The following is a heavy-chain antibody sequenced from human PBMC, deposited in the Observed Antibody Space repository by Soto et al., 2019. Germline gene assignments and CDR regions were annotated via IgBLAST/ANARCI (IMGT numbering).Heavy chain of an antibody. CDR1: GFTFSSYA. D-gene: IGHD2-21*02. CDR3: ATCIGGDCYSDY. V-gene: IGHV3-23*01. CDR2: ISGGTT. J-gene: IGHJ4*02. Sequence: GGSLRLSCAASGFTFSSYAMGWVRQAPGKGLQWVSAISGGTTYYADSVKGRFTISRDNSKNTLLLQMNSLRAEDTGIYYGATCIGGDCYSDYWGQGTLVTVSS.